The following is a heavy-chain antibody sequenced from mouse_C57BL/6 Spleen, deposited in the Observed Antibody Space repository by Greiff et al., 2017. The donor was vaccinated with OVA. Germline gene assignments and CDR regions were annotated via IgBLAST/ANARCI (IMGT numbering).Heavy chain of an antibody. CDR3: ARDRDRLPLFDAMDY. V-gene: IGHV5-4*01. CDR2: ISDGGSYT. J-gene: IGHJ4*01. CDR1: GFTFSSYA. Sequence: EVKLMESGGGLVKPGGSLKLSCAASGFTFSSYAMSWVRQTPEKRLEWVATISDGGSYTYYPDNVKGRFTISRDNATNNLYLQMSHLKSEDTAMYYCARDRDRLPLFDAMDYWGQGTSVTVSS. D-gene: IGHD2-10*01.